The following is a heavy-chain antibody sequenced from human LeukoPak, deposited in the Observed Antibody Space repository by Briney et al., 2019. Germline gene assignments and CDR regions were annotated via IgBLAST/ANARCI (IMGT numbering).Heavy chain of an antibody. D-gene: IGHD5-18*01. CDR1: GFTFSSYG. Sequence: GGTLRLSCAASGFTFSSYGMSWVRQAPGKGLEWVSAISGSGGSTYYADSVKGRFTISRDNSKNALYLQMNSLRAEDTAVYYCASGYSYGYPPDYWGQGTLVTVSS. CDR2: ISGSGGST. CDR3: ASGYSYGYPPDY. J-gene: IGHJ4*02. V-gene: IGHV3-23*01.